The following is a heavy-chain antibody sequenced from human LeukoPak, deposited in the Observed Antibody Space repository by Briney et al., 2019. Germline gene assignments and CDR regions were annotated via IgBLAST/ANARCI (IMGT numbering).Heavy chain of an antibody. D-gene: IGHD6-6*01. CDR1: GFTVSSNY. J-gene: IGHJ3*02. CDR2: IYSGGST. V-gene: IGHV3-66*01. Sequence: PGGSLRLSCAASGFTVSSNYMSWVRQAPGQGLEWVSVIYSGGSTYYADSVKGRFTISRDNSKNTLYLQMNSLRAEDTAVYYCARELIDYCSSSPFDAFDMWGQGTMVTVSS. CDR3: ARELIDYCSSSPFDAFDM.